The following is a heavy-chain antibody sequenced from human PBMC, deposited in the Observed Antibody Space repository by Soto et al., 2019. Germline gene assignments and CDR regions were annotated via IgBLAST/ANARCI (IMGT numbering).Heavy chain of an antibody. CDR3: VRIRDQLPSSVLWLDP. J-gene: IGHJ5*02. Sequence: SETLSLTXAVYGGFLSESYWTWIRQPPGKGLEWIGEINHVGGTNYNPSLKSRVTMSVDTSQNQFSLRLISVTAADTAMYFCVRIRDQLPSSVLWLDPWGQGTPVTAPQ. CDR2: INHVGGT. D-gene: IGHD1-1*01. CDR1: GGFLSESY. V-gene: IGHV4-34*01.